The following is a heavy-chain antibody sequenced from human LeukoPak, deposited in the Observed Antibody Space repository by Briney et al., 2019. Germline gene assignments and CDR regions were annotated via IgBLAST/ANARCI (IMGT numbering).Heavy chain of an antibody. D-gene: IGHD6-19*01. CDR3: ARGPYALYSSGWYAFDY. CDR2: IYYSGST. J-gene: IGHJ4*02. CDR1: GGSISSSSYY. V-gene: IGHV4-39*01. Sequence: PSETLSLTCTVSGGSISSSSYYWGWIRQPPGKGLEWIGSIYYSGSTYYNPSPKSRVTISVDTSKNQFSLKLSSVTAADTAVYYCARGPYALYSSGWYAFDYWGQGTLVTVSS.